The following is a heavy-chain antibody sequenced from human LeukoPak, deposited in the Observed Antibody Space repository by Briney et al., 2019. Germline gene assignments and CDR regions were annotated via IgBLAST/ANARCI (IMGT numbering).Heavy chain of an antibody. Sequence: GESLKISCKGSGYSFTSYWIGWVRQMPGKGLEWMGIIYPGDSDTRYSPSFQGQVTVSADKSISTAYLQWSGLKASDTAMYYCAIWGSGPTSGLDPWGQGTLVTVSS. CDR1: GYSFTSYW. V-gene: IGHV5-51*01. CDR2: IYPGDSDT. D-gene: IGHD3-16*01. J-gene: IGHJ5*02. CDR3: AIWGSGPTSGLDP.